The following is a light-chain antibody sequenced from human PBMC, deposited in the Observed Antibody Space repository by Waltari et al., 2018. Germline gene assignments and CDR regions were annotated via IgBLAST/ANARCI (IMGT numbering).Light chain of an antibody. Sequence: QSVLTQPPSASGTPRQRVNHACSRTSHNPRYNSVNRYQHLPGAAPQLLIYIDNQRPSGVPDRFSGSKSGSSATLAISGLQSEDEADYYCSSWDDSLKGPLFGGGTKLTVL. V-gene: IGLV1-44*01. CDR1: SHNPRYNS. CDR2: IDN. J-gene: IGLJ3*02. CDR3: SSWDDSLKGPL.